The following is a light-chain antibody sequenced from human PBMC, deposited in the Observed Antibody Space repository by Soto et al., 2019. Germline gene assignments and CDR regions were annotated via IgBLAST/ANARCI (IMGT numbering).Light chain of an antibody. Sequence: QSVLTQPRSVSGSPGQSVTISCTGTSSDVGDYIYVSWYQQHPGKAPKLMIYDVTKRPSGVPDRFSSSKSGNTASLTISGLQAEDEADYYCCSYAGSYTYVFGTGTKVTVL. J-gene: IGLJ1*01. CDR2: DVT. CDR3: CSYAGSYTYV. V-gene: IGLV2-11*01. CDR1: SSDVGDYIY.